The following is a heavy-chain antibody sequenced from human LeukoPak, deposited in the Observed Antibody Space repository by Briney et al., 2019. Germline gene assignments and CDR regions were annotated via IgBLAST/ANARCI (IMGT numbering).Heavy chain of an antibody. Sequence: KPSETLCLTCTVSGVSISSYYWSWVRQPPGKGLEWIGFVYDSGSTSYNPSLKSRVTISVDTSKNQFSLKLRSVTAADTAVYYCARGVGYSYGLDYWGQGTLVTVSS. CDR1: GVSISSYY. V-gene: IGHV4-59*01. CDR3: ARGVGYSYGLDY. CDR2: VYDSGST. D-gene: IGHD5-18*01. J-gene: IGHJ4*02.